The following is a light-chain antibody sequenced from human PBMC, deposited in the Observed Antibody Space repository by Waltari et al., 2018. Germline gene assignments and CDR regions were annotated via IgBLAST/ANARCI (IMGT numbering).Light chain of an antibody. CDR1: QSLVHSDGNTY. Sequence: DVVMTQSPLSLPVTLGQPDSISCRSSQSLVHSDGNTYLNWFQQRPGQSPRRLIYKVSNRDSGVPDRFSGSGSGTDFTLKINRVEAEDVGIYYCMQGAHWPPYTFGQGTNLEIK. J-gene: IGKJ2*01. V-gene: IGKV2-30*02. CDR2: KVS. CDR3: MQGAHWPPYT.